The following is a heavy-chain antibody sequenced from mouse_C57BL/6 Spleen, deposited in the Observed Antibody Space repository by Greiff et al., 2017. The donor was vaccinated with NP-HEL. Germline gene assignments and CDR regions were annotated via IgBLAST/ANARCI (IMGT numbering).Heavy chain of an antibody. V-gene: IGHV2-2*01. CDR1: GFSLTSYG. D-gene: IGHD3-2*02. Sequence: QVQLKESGPGLVQPSQSLSITCTVSGFSLTSYGVHWFRQSPGKGLEWLGVIWSGGSTDYNAAFISRLSISKDNSKSQVFFKMNSLQADDTAIYYCARKGGSSGQFAYWGQGTLVTVSA. J-gene: IGHJ3*01. CDR3: ARKGGSSGQFAY. CDR2: IWSGGST.